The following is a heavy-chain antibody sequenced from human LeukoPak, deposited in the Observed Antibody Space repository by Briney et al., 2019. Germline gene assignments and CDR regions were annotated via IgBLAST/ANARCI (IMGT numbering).Heavy chain of an antibody. CDR3: ATHRGSGDWYKVFDY. CDR2: IYYSGSS. Sequence: KPSETLSLTCTVSGGSISSRSYYWGWIRQPPGRGLEWIGSIYYSGSSYYSPPLKSRLTMSVDTSKNQFSLKLSSVTAVDTAVYYCATHRGSGDWYKVFDYWGQGALVTVSS. D-gene: IGHD6-19*01. J-gene: IGHJ4*02. CDR1: GGSISSRSYY. V-gene: IGHV4-39*01.